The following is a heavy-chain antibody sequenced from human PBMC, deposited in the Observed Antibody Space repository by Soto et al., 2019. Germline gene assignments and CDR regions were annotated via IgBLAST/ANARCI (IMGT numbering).Heavy chain of an antibody. Sequence: QVQLVQSGAEVKKPGASVKVSCKASGYTFTGYYMHWARQAPGQGLEWMGWINPNSGGTNYAQKFQGRVTMTRDTSISTAYMELSRLRSDDTAVYYCARAQRYCSGGSCYSRPTGYFDYWGQGTLVTVSS. J-gene: IGHJ4*02. CDR2: INPNSGGT. CDR3: ARAQRYCSGGSCYSRPTGYFDY. CDR1: GYTFTGYY. D-gene: IGHD2-15*01. V-gene: IGHV1-2*02.